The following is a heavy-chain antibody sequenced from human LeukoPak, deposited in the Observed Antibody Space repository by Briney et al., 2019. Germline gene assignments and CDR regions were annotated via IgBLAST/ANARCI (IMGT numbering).Heavy chain of an antibody. CDR1: GGSISSYY. Sequence: SETLSLTCTVSGGSISSYYWSWIRQPPGKGLEWIGYIYYSGSTNYNPSLKSRVTISVDTSKNQFFLKLSSVTAADTAVYYCARVVKMATIAPIYYYYYGMDVWGQGTTVTVSS. CDR2: IYYSGST. D-gene: IGHD5-24*01. J-gene: IGHJ6*02. V-gene: IGHV4-59*01. CDR3: ARVVKMATIAPIYYYYYGMDV.